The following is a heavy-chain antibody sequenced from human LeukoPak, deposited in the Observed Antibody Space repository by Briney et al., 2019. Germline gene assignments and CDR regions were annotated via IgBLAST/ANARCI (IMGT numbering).Heavy chain of an antibody. D-gene: IGHD5-24*01. Sequence: GASVKVSCKASGYTFTSYYMHWVRQAPGQGLEWMGIINPSGGSTSYAQKFQGRVTMTRDTSISTAYMELSRLRSDDTAVYYCASARGWLQTLDAFDIWGQGTMVTVSS. V-gene: IGHV1-46*01. CDR3: ASARGWLQTLDAFDI. J-gene: IGHJ3*02. CDR2: INPSGGST. CDR1: GYTFTSYY.